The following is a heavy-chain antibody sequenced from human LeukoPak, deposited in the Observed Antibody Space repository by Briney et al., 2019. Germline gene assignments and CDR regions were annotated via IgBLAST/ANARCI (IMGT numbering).Heavy chain of an antibody. CDR3: ARDSSGSGWYRIDY. J-gene: IGHJ4*02. D-gene: IGHD6-19*01. Sequence: SETLSLTCSVSGRSIRVYYLSWIRPPAGKGLEWVGRFYTSGSTLYNLSLKRRVTISIDKSRNQFSLKLSSVTAADTAVYYCARDSSGSGWYRIDYWGKGTLVTVSS. V-gene: IGHV4-4*07. CDR2: FYTSGST. CDR1: GRSIRVYY.